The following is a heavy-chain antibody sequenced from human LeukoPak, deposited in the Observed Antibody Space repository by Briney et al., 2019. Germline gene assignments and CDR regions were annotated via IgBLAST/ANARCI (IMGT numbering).Heavy chain of an antibody. CDR1: GFTFSSYA. CDR3: ARDRDYGDYFDY. J-gene: IGHJ4*02. CDR2: ISYDGSNK. Sequence: GGSLRLSCAASGFTFSSYAMHWVRQPPAKGLEWVAVISYDGSNKYYADSVKGRFTISRDNSKNTLYLQMNSLRAEDTAVYYCARDRDYGDYFDYWGQGTLVTVSS. D-gene: IGHD4-17*01. V-gene: IGHV3-30-3*01.